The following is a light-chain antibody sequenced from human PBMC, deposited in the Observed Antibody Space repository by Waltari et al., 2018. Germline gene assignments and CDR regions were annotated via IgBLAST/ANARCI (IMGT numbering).Light chain of an antibody. CDR2: GAS. Sequence: ETVMTQSPATLSVSPGERVSLSCRASQSVGSNIAWYQQRPGQAPRLLIYGASTRATGIPARFSGSGSGTEFTLTISSLQSEDFAVYYCQQYTYWPPGTFGQGTKVEIK. J-gene: IGKJ1*01. CDR1: QSVGSN. V-gene: IGKV3-15*01. CDR3: QQYTYWPPGT.